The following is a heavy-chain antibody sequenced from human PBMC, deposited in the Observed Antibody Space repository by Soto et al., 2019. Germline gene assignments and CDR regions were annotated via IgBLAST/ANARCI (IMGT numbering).Heavy chain of an antibody. CDR1: GFTFSSYS. D-gene: IGHD3-22*01. Sequence: QPGGSLRLSCAASGFTFSSYSMNWVRQAPGKGLEWVSYISSSSSTIYYADSVKGRFTISRDNAKNSLYLQMNSLRDEDTAVYYCARLNWVVVVTRYYYGMDVWGQGTTVTVSS. CDR2: ISSSSSTI. J-gene: IGHJ6*02. CDR3: ARLNWVVVVTRYYYGMDV. V-gene: IGHV3-48*02.